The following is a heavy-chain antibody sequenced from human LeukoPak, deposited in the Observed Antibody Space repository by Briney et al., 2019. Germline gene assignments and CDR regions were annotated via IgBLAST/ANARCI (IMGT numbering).Heavy chain of an antibody. CDR1: GFTFSNAW. D-gene: IGHD5-18*01. Sequence: PGGSLRLSCAASGFTFSNAWMSWVRQAPGKGLEWVGRIKSKTDGETTSYAAPVKGRFTMSRDDSKNTLYLQMNSLKIEDTAVYYCTTNPRGYSYGYGYWGQGTLVTVSS. CDR2: IKSKTDGETT. J-gene: IGHJ4*02. V-gene: IGHV3-15*01. CDR3: TTNPRGYSYGYGY.